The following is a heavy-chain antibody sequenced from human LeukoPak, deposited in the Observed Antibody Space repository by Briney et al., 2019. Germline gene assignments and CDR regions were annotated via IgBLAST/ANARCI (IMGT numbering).Heavy chain of an antibody. D-gene: IGHD5-18*01. J-gene: IGHJ3*02. CDR3: AGGGYNDAFDI. Sequence: SETLSLTCTVSGGSISSGDYYWSWIRQPPGKGLEWIGYIYYSGSTYYNPSLKSRVTISVDTSKNQFPLKLSSVTAADTAVYYCAGGGYNDAFDIWGQGTMVTVSS. V-gene: IGHV4-30-4*01. CDR2: IYYSGST. CDR1: GGSISSGDYY.